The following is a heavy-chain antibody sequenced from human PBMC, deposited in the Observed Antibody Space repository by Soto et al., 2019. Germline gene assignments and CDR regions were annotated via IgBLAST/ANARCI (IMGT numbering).Heavy chain of an antibody. D-gene: IGHD3-10*01. J-gene: IGHJ6*02. V-gene: IGHV5-10-1*01. CDR1: GYSFTSYW. CDR3: ARHLYFAGSYSDYYGMDV. CDR2: IDPSDSYT. Sequence: PGESLKISCKGSGYSFTSYWISWVRQMPGKGLEWMGRIDPSDSYTNYSPSFQGHVTISADKSISTAYLQWSSLKASDTAMYYCARHLYFAGSYSDYYGMDVWGQGTKVTVSS.